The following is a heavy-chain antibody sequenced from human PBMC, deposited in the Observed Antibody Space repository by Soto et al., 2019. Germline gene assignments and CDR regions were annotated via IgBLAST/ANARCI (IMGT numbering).Heavy chain of an antibody. D-gene: IGHD6-13*01. V-gene: IGHV5-51*01. Sequence: GESRKISGQGSGYSFTLNWIACVRQMPGKGLEWMGIIYPGDSDTRYSPSFQGQVTISADKSINTAYLQWSSLKVSDTAMYYCARHSGTAESDSHWGQGTLVTVSS. CDR3: ARHSGTAESDSH. CDR2: IYPGDSDT. J-gene: IGHJ1*01. CDR1: GYSFTLNW.